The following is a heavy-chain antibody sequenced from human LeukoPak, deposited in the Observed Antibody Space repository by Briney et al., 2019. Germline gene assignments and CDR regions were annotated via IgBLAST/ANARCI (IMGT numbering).Heavy chain of an antibody. V-gene: IGHV1-8*03. CDR1: GYTFTSYD. D-gene: IGHD2-15*01. J-gene: IGHJ3*02. CDR2: MNPNSGNT. Sequence: GASVKVSCKASGYTFTSYDINWVRQATGQGLEWMGWMNPNSGNTGYAQKFQGRVTITRNTSISTAYMELSSLRSEDTAVYYCARTGGVAPRRRDAFDIWGQGTMVTVSS. CDR3: ARTGGVAPRRRDAFDI.